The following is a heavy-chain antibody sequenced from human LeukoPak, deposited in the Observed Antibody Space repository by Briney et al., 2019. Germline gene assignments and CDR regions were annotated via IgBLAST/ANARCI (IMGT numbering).Heavy chain of an antibody. V-gene: IGHV3-21*01. CDR2: ISSSSSYI. J-gene: IGHJ4*02. D-gene: IGHD3-22*01. CDR1: GFTFSSYS. CDR3: AIYYDSSGYYFEAVDYFDY. Sequence: PGGSLTLSCAASGFTFSSYSMNWVRQPPGKGLEWVSSISSSSSYIYYADSVKGRFTISRDNAKNSLYLQMNSLRAEDTAVYYCAIYYDSSGYYFEAVDYFDYWGQGTLVTVSS.